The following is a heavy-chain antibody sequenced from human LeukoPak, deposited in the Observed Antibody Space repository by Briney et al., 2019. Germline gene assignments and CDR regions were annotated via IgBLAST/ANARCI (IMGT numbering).Heavy chain of an antibody. CDR3: ARRAPYYDTSAYYGMHAFDI. D-gene: IGHD3-22*01. CDR1: GGSFSGYY. Sequence: KPSETLSLTCAVYGGSFSGYYWSWIRQPPGKGLGWIGEINHSGSTNYNPSLKSRVTISVDTSKNQFSLKLSSVTAADTAVYYCARRAPYYDTSAYYGMHAFDIWGQGTMVTVSS. J-gene: IGHJ3*02. CDR2: INHSGST. V-gene: IGHV4-34*01.